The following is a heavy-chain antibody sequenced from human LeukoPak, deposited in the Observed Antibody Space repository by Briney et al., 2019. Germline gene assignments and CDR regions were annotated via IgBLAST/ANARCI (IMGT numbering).Heavy chain of an antibody. CDR3: AREIAVAGTDY. J-gene: IGHJ4*02. D-gene: IGHD6-19*01. Sequence: GASVKVSCTASGYSFTGYYMHWVRQAPGQGLEWMGIINPSGGSTSYAQKFQGRVTMTRDTSTSTVYMELSSLRSEDTAVYYCAREIAVAGTDYWGQGTLVTVSS. CDR2: INPSGGST. CDR1: GYSFTGYY. V-gene: IGHV1-46*01.